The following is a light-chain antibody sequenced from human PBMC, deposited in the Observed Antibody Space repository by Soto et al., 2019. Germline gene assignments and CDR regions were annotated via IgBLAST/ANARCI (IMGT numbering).Light chain of an antibody. V-gene: IGKV3-15*01. CDR1: ESVSRN. Sequence: EVRMTQSPATLSVSQGERATLSCRASESVSRNLAWYQQKPGQAPRLLIYDASTRATGIPDRFSGGGSGTEFTLTISSLQCEDFAVYYCQQYGSSHPLTFGGGTKV. CDR2: DAS. J-gene: IGKJ4*01. CDR3: QQYGSSHPLT.